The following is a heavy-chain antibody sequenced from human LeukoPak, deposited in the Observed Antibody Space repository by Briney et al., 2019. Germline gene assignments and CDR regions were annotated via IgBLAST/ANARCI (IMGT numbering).Heavy chain of an antibody. CDR3: ARSANPGVHDFDP. Sequence: PGGSLCLTCTASGFAFSSITWAWVGQGQGKGLEGLSYISSSSKINYADSVKGRFTISRDNAKNSLYLQMISLRDEDTAVYYCARSANPGVHDFDPWGQGTLVTVSS. V-gene: IGHV3-48*02. CDR2: ISSSSKI. CDR1: GFAFSSIT. J-gene: IGHJ5*02. D-gene: IGHD6-6*01.